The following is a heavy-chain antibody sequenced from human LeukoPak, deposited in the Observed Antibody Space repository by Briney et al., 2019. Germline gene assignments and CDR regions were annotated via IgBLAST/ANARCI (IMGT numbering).Heavy chain of an antibody. CDR1: GYSFTGYY. CDR3: ARRGIPVAGTAYFDL. V-gene: IGHV1-2*02. D-gene: IGHD6-19*01. J-gene: IGHJ2*01. Sequence: ASVKVSCKASGYSFTGYYMQWVRQAPGQGLEWMGWIYPKSGATNYAQKFRGRVTMSRDTSINTVYMEVTRLRSDDTAMYYCARRGIPVAGTAYFDLWGRGTLVTVSS. CDR2: IYPKSGAT.